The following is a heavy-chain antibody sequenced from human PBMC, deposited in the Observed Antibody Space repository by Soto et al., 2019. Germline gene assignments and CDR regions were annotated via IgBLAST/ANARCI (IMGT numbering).Heavy chain of an antibody. CDR1: GFTFDDYA. CDR3: AKDILFGETSYYYGMDV. CDR2: ISWNSARI. D-gene: IGHD3-10*01. Sequence: EVQLVESGGGLVQPGRSLRLSCGASGFTFDDYAKHWVRQAPGKGLEWVSGISWNSARIDYADSVKGRFTISRDNAKNSLYLQMNGLRAEDTALYYCAKDILFGETSYYYGMDVWGQGTTVTVSS. J-gene: IGHJ6*02. V-gene: IGHV3-9*01.